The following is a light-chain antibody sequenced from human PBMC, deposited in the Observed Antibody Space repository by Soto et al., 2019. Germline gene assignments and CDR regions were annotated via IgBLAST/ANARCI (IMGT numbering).Light chain of an antibody. V-gene: IGKV3-11*01. J-gene: IGKJ5*01. Sequence: VLTQYPATLSLSPGDRATLSCRASQSVSNYVAWYQQKPGQTPRLLMYDSSKRATGTPARFSGSGSGTDFTLTISSLEPEDFAVYYCQQRSNWGITFGQGTRLEVK. CDR2: DSS. CDR3: QQRSNWGIT. CDR1: QSVSNY.